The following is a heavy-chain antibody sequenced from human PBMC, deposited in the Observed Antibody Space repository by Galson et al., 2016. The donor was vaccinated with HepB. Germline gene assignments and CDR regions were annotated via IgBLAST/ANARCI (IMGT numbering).Heavy chain of an antibody. CDR3: ARYYSSTWPAGLIFDS. D-gene: IGHD6-6*01. V-gene: IGHV1-18*01. Sequence: CKASGYTFTSYAISWVRQAPAQALEYLGWIDTSNGNTNYPQKFQDRVTLTTDTSTSTTYMELRSLISDDTAVYYCARYYSSTWPAGLIFDSWGPGTRVTVSS. J-gene: IGHJ4*02. CDR2: IDTSNGNT. CDR1: GYTFTSYA.